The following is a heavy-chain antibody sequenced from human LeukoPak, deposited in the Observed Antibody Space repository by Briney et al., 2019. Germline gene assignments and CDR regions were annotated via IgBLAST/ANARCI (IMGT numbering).Heavy chain of an antibody. J-gene: IGHJ4*02. Sequence: SGGSLRLSCAASGFTFSSYWMIWVRQAPGKGLEWVANIKQDGSEKYYVDSVKGRFTISRDNAKNSLYLQMNSLRAEDTAVYYCAGAAAQKQKTFDYWGQGTLVTVSS. V-gene: IGHV3-7*01. D-gene: IGHD6-13*01. CDR1: GFTFSSYW. CDR2: IKQDGSEK. CDR3: AGAAAQKQKTFDY.